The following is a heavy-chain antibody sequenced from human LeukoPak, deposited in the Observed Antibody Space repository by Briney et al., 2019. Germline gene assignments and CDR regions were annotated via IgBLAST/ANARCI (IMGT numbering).Heavy chain of an antibody. Sequence: ASVKVSCKASGFTFTSSAVQWVRQARGQRLEWIGWIVVGSGNTNYAQKFQERVTITRDMSTSTAYMELSSLRSEDTAVYYCATVSRFDSSGWYGDYWGQGTLVTVSS. J-gene: IGHJ4*02. CDR2: IVVGSGNT. CDR3: ATVSRFDSSGWYGDY. D-gene: IGHD6-13*01. CDR1: GFTFTSSA. V-gene: IGHV1-58*01.